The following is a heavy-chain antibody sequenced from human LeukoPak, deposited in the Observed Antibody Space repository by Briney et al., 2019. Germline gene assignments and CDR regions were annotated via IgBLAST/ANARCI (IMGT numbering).Heavy chain of an antibody. CDR3: ARDSVLRYFDWLKVDAFDI. CDR2: MNPNSGNT. Sequence: GASVKVSCKASGNTFTSYDINWVRQATGQGLEWMGWMNPNSGNTGYAQKFQGRVTMTRNTSISTAHMELSSLRSEDTAVYYCARDSVLRYFDWLKVDAFDIWGQGTMVTVSS. D-gene: IGHD3-9*01. J-gene: IGHJ3*02. CDR1: GNTFTSYD. V-gene: IGHV1-8*01.